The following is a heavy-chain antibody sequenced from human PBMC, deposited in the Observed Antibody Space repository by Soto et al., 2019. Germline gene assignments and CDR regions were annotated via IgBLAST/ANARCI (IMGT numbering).Heavy chain of an antibody. CDR1: GFTFSSYA. CDR3: AREGYFSSTSCYSFDY. CDR2: ISSNGGST. J-gene: IGHJ4*02. D-gene: IGHD2-2*01. Sequence: VQLVESGGGLVQPGGSLRLSCAASGFTFSSYAMHWVRQAPGTGLEYVSAISSNGGSTYYANSVKGRFTIPRNKSTNTLYLQMGSLSAEDMAVYYFAREGYFSSTSCYSFDYWGQGTLVTVSS. V-gene: IGHV3-64*01.